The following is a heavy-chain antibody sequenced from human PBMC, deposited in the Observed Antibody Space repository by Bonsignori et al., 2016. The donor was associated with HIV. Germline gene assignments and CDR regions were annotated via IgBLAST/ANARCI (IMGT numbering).Heavy chain of an antibody. V-gene: IGHV4-34*01. CDR2: INHSGST. J-gene: IGHJ4*02. CDR3: ARLSTGGYNPTVTTRGTYDY. Sequence: ESLKISCAVYGGSFSGYYWSWIRQPPGKGLEWIGEINHSGSTNYNPSLKSRVTISVDTSKNQFSLKLSSVTAADTAVYYCARLSTGGYNPTVTTRGTYDYWGQGTLVTVSS. D-gene: IGHD4-17*01. CDR1: GGSFSGYY.